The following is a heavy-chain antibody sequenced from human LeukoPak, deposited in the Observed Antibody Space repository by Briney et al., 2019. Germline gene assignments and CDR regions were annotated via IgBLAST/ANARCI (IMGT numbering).Heavy chain of an antibody. D-gene: IGHD6-13*01. CDR3: AKIVGYSSL. J-gene: IGHJ4*02. CDR1: GFTFSSYG. Sequence: GGSLRLSCAASGFTFSSYGMHWVRQAPGKGLEWVAVISYDGSNKYYADSVKGRFTISRDNSKNTLYLQMNSLRAEDTAVYYCAKIVGYSSLWGQGTLVTVSS. CDR2: ISYDGSNK. V-gene: IGHV3-30*18.